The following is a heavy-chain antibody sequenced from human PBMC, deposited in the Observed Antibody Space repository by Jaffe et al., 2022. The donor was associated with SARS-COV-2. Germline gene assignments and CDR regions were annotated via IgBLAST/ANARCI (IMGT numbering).Heavy chain of an antibody. J-gene: IGHJ6*02. Sequence: EVQLVESGGGLVKPGGSLRLSCAASGFTFSSYSMNWVRQAPGKGLEWVSSISSSSSYIYYADSVKGRFTISRDNAKNSLYLQMNSLRAEDTAVYYCARDKAQYYDILTGYHKLEHYYGMDVWGQGTTVTVSS. V-gene: IGHV3-21*01. CDR2: ISSSSSYI. D-gene: IGHD3-9*01. CDR3: ARDKAQYYDILTGYHKLEHYYGMDV. CDR1: GFTFSSYS.